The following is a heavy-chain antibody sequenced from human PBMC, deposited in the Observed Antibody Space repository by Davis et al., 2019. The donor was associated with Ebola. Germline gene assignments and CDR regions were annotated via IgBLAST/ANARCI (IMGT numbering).Heavy chain of an antibody. D-gene: IGHD3-9*01. CDR1: GGSISSGGYY. V-gene: IGHV4-31*03. J-gene: IGHJ4*02. CDR3: ARGPHSHDILILYYFDY. Sequence: SETLSLTCTVSGGSISSGGYYWSWIRQHPGKGLEWIGYIYYSGSTYYNPSLKSRVTISVDTSKNQFSLKLSSVTAADTAVYYCARGPHSHDILILYYFDYWGQGTLVTVSS. CDR2: IYYSGST.